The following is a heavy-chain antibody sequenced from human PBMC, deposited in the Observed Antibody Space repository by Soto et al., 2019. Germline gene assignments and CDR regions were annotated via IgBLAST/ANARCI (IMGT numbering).Heavy chain of an antibody. CDR2: ITSSGSDT. CDR3: ARVRGYCSGGSCYGYYFDY. CDR1: GLAFSGYY. D-gene: IGHD2-15*01. V-gene: IGHV3-11*06. Sequence: PGGSLRLSCAASGLAFSGYYMGWIRQAPGKGLEWVSYITSSGSDTFYGDSVKGRFTISRDNAKNSLFLQMNSLRAEGTAVYYCARVRGYCSGGSCYGYYFDYWGQGTLVTVSS. J-gene: IGHJ4*02.